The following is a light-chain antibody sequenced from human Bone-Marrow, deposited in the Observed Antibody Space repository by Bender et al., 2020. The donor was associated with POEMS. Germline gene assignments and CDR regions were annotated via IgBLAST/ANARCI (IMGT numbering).Light chain of an antibody. V-gene: IGLV3-1*01. CDR2: QNI. Sequence: SYELTQPPLVSVSPGQTASITCSGDKLGNKYSSWYQQKPGQSPVLVIYQNIKRHPGISERFSGSISGNTATLTISGTQTMDEADYYCQAWDSSSYVFGTGTKVTVL. J-gene: IGLJ1*01. CDR3: QAWDSSSYV. CDR1: KLGNKY.